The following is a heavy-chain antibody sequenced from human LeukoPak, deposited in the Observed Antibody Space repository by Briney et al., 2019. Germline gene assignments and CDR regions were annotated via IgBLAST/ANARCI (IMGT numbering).Heavy chain of an antibody. D-gene: IGHD4-17*01. Sequence: GRSLRLSCAASGFTFSNYGIHWVRQAPGKGLEWVSAISGSGGSTYYADPVKGRFTISRDNSKNTVYLQMNSLRAEDTAVYYCAKDRSMTTVTPFDNWGQGTLAAVSS. J-gene: IGHJ4*02. CDR2: ISGSGGST. V-gene: IGHV3-23*01. CDR1: GFTFSNYG. CDR3: AKDRSMTTVTPFDN.